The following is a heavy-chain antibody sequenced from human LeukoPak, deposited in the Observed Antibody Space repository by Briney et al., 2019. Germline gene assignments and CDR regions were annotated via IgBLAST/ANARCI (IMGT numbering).Heavy chain of an antibody. V-gene: IGHV1-69*06. Sequence: GASVKVSCKASGYTFTSYYMHWVRQAPGQGLEWMGGIIPIFGTANYAQKFQGRVTITADKSTSTAYMELSSLRSEDTAVYYCATQTGYSSGWYHKDIDYWGQGTLVTVSS. CDR3: ATQTGYSSGWYHKDIDY. J-gene: IGHJ4*02. D-gene: IGHD6-19*01. CDR1: GYTFTSYY. CDR2: IIPIFGTA.